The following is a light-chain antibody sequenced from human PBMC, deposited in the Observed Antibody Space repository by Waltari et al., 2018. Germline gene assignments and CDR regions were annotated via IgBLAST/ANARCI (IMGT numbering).Light chain of an antibody. CDR1: ESLSRA. V-gene: IGKV3-20*01. J-gene: IGKJ1*01. CDR2: GAS. Sequence: EIALTQSPGTLSLSVGERATVSCRASESLSRALAWYQQKPGQAPRPLIYGASTRATGIPDRFSGSGSGTDFSLTISRLEPDDFAVYYCQHYLRLPVTFGQGTTVEI. CDR3: QHYLRLPVT.